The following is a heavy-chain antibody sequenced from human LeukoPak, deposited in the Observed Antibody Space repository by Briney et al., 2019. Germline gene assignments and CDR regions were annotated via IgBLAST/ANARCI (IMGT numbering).Heavy chain of an antibody. CDR3: VRGVSGWYGFDY. V-gene: IGHV4-4*02. CDR1: GGSISSSNW. J-gene: IGHJ4*02. CDR2: INLSGGT. Sequence: SGTLSLTCAVSGGSISSSNWWSWVRQPPGKGLEWIGEINLSGGTKYNPSLKSRVTISAETSNNQFFLKLNSVTGADTAVYYCVRGVSGWYGFDYWGQGTLVTVSS. D-gene: IGHD6-19*01.